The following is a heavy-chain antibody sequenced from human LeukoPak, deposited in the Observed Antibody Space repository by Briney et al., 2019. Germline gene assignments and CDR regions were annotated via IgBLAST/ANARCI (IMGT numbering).Heavy chain of an antibody. Sequence: GGSLRLPCAASGFTFSSYEMNWVRQAPGKGLEWVSAVSGSGGNTYYADSVKGRFTISRDNSKNTLSLQMNSLRGDDTAIYYCAKNSVPIVGATESLDYWGQGTLVAVSS. D-gene: IGHD1-26*01. CDR3: AKNSVPIVGATESLDY. CDR2: VSGSGGNT. J-gene: IGHJ4*02. CDR1: GFTFSSYE. V-gene: IGHV3-23*01.